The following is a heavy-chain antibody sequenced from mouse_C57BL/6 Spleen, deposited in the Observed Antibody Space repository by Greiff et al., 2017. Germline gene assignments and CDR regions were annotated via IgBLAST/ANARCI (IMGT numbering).Heavy chain of an antibody. CDR2: IRNKANGYTT. Sequence: DVQLVESGGGLVQPGGSLSLSCAASGFTFTDYYMSWVRQPPGKALEWLGFIRNKANGYTTEYSASVKGRFTISRDNSQSILYLQMNALRAEDSATYYCARYPYSYFDVWGTGTTVTVSS. CDR1: GFTFTDYY. V-gene: IGHV7-3*01. CDR3: ARYPYSYFDV. J-gene: IGHJ1*03.